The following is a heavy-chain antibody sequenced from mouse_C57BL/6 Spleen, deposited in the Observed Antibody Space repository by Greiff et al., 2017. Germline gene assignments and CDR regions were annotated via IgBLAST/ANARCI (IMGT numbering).Heavy chain of an antibody. D-gene: IGHD2-4*01. CDR1: GFNIKDYY. J-gene: IGHJ4*01. CDR3: ARRDYDDSLYAMDY. CDR2: IDPEDGET. Sequence: EVKLVESGAELVKPGASVKLSCTASGFNIKDYYMHWVKQRTEQGLEWIGRIDPEDGETKSAPKFPGKATITADTSSNTAYLQLSSLTSEDTAVYYGARRDYDDSLYAMDYWGQGTSVTVSS. V-gene: IGHV14-2*01.